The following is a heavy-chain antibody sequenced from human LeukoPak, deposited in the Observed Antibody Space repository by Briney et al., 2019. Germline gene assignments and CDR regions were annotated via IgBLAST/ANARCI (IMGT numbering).Heavy chain of an antibody. V-gene: IGHV3-21*01. J-gene: IGHJ4*02. Sequence: GGSLRLSCAASGFTFSSYSMNWVRQAPGKGLEWVSSISSSSSYIYYADSVKGRFTISRDNAKNSLYLQMNSPRAEDTAVYYCARDPVDTAMVTEPEPFDYWGQGTLVTVSS. CDR3: ARDPVDTAMVTEPEPFDY. D-gene: IGHD5-18*01. CDR2: ISSSSSYI. CDR1: GFTFSSYS.